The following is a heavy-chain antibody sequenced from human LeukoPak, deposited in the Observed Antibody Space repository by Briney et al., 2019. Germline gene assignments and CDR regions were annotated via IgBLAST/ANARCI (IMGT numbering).Heavy chain of an antibody. J-gene: IGHJ4*02. CDR1: GYTFTSYY. CDR2: INPSGGST. Sequence: ASVKVSCKASGYTFTSYYMHWVRQAPGQGLEWMGIINPSGGSTSYAQKFQGRVTMTRDTSTSTVYMELSSLRSEDTAVYYCARDSGAKYYYDSSGYQDYWGQGTLVTVSS. CDR3: ARDSGAKYYYDSSGYQDY. D-gene: IGHD3-22*01. V-gene: IGHV1-46*01.